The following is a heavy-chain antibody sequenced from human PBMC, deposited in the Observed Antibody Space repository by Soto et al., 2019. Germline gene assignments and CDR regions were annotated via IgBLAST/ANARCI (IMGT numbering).Heavy chain of an antibody. CDR2: IYPGDSDT. Sequence: PGESLKISCKGSGYSFTSYWIGWVRQMPGKGLEWMGIIYPGDSDTRYSPSFQGQVTISADKSISTAYLQWSSLKASDTAMYYCAIAYYDILTGLDYWGQGTLVTVSS. D-gene: IGHD3-9*01. V-gene: IGHV5-51*01. CDR1: GYSFTSYW. CDR3: AIAYYDILTGLDY. J-gene: IGHJ4*02.